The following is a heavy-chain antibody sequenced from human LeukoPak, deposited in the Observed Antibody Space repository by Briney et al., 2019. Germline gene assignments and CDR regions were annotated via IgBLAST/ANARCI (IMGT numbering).Heavy chain of an antibody. CDR3: AKAAYDSSGYPNWFDP. V-gene: IGHV3-23*01. J-gene: IGHJ5*02. CDR1: GFTFSSYA. Sequence: GGSLRLSCAASGFTFSSYAMSWVRQAPGKGLEWVSAISGGGGSTYYADSVKGRFTISRDNSKNTLYLQMNSLRAEDTAVYYCAKAAYDSSGYPNWFDPWGQGTLVTVSS. CDR2: ISGGGGST. D-gene: IGHD3-22*01.